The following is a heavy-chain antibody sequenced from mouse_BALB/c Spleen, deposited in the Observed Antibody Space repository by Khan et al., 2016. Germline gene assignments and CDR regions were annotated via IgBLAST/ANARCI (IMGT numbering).Heavy chain of an antibody. CDR1: GYTFTNYG. V-gene: IGHV9-3-1*01. CDR3: ARGITVYAMDY. CDR2: INTYTGEP. J-gene: IGHJ4*01. D-gene: IGHD2-4*01. Sequence: QIQLVQSGPELKKPGETVKISCKASGYTFTNYGMNWVKQAPGKGLKWMGWINTYTGEPTSADDFKGRFAFSLETSASTAYLQINNLKNEDTATYFCARGITVYAMDYWGQGTSVTVSS.